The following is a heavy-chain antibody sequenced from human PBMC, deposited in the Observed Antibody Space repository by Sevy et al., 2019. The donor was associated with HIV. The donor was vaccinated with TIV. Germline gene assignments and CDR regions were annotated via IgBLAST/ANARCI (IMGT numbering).Heavy chain of an antibody. J-gene: IGHJ2*01. Sequence: GGSLRLSCAASGFTFSSYAMSWVRQAPGKGLEWVSAISGSGGSTYYADSVKGRFTISRDNSKNTLYLQMNSLRAEDTAVYYCAKDHLRFVPYPRYFDLWGRGTLVTASS. CDR3: AKDHLRFVPYPRYFDL. CDR2: ISGSGGST. CDR1: GFTFSSYA. D-gene: IGHD3-3*01. V-gene: IGHV3-23*01.